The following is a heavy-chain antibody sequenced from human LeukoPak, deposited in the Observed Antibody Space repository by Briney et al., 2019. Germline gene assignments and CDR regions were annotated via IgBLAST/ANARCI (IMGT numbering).Heavy chain of an antibody. Sequence: GGAVRLSCAASGFTFSSYEMNWVRQAPGKGLEWVSYINCNGSTLDYADSVKGRFTISRDNAKNSLYLQMNSLRAEDTAVYYCARDDQYCSGGSCYLGYYYYGMDVWGQGTTVTVSS. D-gene: IGHD2-15*01. CDR3: ARDDQYCSGGSCYLGYYYYGMDV. CDR2: INCNGSTL. CDR1: GFTFSSYE. V-gene: IGHV3-48*03. J-gene: IGHJ6*02.